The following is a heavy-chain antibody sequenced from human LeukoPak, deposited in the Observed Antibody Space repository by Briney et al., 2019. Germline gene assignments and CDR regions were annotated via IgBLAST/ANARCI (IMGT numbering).Heavy chain of an antibody. CDR3: ARDRAIILFGAFDI. D-gene: IGHD3-3*01. CDR1: GGSFSGYY. CDR2: INHSGST. Sequence: PSETLSLTCAVYGGSFSGYYWSWIRQPPGKGLEWIGEINHSGSTNYNPSLKSRVTISVDTSKNQFSLKLSSVTAADTAVYYCARDRAIILFGAFDIWGQGIMVTVSS. J-gene: IGHJ3*02. V-gene: IGHV4-34*01.